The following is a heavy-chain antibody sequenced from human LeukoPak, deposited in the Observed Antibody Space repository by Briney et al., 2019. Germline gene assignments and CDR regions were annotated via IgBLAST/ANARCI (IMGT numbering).Heavy chain of an antibody. D-gene: IGHD6-19*01. CDR2: ISSSGGST. J-gene: IGHJ4*02. Sequence: GGSLRLSCAASGFTFSNYAMSWVRQAPGKGLEWVSTISSSGGSTYYADSVKGRFTISRDNSKNMVYLQMNSLRAEDTAVYYCAREARSSGSFDYWGQGTLVTVSS. CDR3: AREARSSGSFDY. V-gene: IGHV3-23*01. CDR1: GFTFSNYA.